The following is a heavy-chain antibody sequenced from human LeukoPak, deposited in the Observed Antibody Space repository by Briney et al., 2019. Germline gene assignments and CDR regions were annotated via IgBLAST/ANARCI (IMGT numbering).Heavy chain of an antibody. D-gene: IGHD3-22*01. J-gene: IGHJ4*02. CDR1: GGSXSXXY. Sequence: GTXXGGSXSXXYWSWXXXPXXXGLXXVGXXYYSGSTNYNPSLKSRVTISVDTSKNRFSLKLSSVTAADTAVYYCARHGPLRYYYDSSGYSRSPPDYWGQGTLVTVSS. V-gene: IGHV4-59*08. CDR2: XYYSGST. CDR3: ARHGPLRYYYDSSGYSRSPPDY.